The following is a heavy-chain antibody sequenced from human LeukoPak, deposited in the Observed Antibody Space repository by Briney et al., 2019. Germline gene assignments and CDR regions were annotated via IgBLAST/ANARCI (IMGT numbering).Heavy chain of an antibody. V-gene: IGHV4-34*01. CDR1: GGSFSGYY. J-gene: IGHJ5*02. CDR2: INHSGST. Sequence: SETLSLTCAVYGGSFSGYYWSWIRQPPGKGLEWIGEINHSGSTNYNPSLKSRVTMSVDTSKNQFSLKLSSVTAADTAVYYCARDWRSGYYLSWFDPWGQGTLVTVSS. D-gene: IGHD3-22*01. CDR3: ARDWRSGYYLSWFDP.